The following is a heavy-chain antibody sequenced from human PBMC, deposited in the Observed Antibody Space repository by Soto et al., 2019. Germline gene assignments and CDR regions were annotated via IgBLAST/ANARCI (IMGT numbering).Heavy chain of an antibody. CDR1: GGSISSPY. V-gene: IGHV4-59*11. J-gene: IGHJ4*02. CDR2: IYHSGST. Sequence: SESLSLTRIVSGGSISSPYWRWIRQPTGKGLEWIEYIYHSGSTNYNPSLKSRVTISVDTSKNQFSLKLSSVTAADTAVYYCARDPYGGLDYWGQGTLVTVSS. CDR3: ARDPYGGLDY. D-gene: IGHD4-17*01.